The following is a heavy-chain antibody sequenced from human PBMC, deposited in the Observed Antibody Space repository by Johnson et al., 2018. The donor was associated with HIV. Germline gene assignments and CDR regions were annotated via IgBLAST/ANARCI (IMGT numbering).Heavy chain of an antibody. Sequence: QVQLVESGGGLVKPGGSLRLSCAASGFTFTNAWMSWVRQAPGRGLEWVAFIRYDGSNKYYANSVKGRFTISRDNSKNTLYLQMNSLRAEDTAVYYCAREGGGPMGDAFDIWGQGTMVTVSS. D-gene: IGHD2-8*01. CDR1: GFTFTNAW. V-gene: IGHV3-30*02. CDR2: IRYDGSNK. CDR3: AREGGGPMGDAFDI. J-gene: IGHJ3*02.